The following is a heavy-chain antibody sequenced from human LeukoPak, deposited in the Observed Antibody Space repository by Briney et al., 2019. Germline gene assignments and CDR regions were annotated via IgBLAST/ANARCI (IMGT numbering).Heavy chain of an antibody. D-gene: IGHD3-10*01. CDR3: ARGLLWFGELLHDY. CDR2: MNPNSGNT. J-gene: IGHJ4*02. V-gene: IGHV1-8*03. CDR1: GYTFTSYD. Sequence: ASVKVSCKASGYTFTSYDINWVRQATGQGLEWMGWMNPNSGNTGYAQKFQGRVTITRNTSISTAYMELGSLRSEDTAVYYCARGLLWFGELLHDYWGQGTLVTVSS.